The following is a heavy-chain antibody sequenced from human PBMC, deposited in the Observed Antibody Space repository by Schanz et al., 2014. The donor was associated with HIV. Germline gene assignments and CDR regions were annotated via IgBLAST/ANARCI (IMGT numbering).Heavy chain of an antibody. Sequence: DVQLLDSGGGLVQPGGSLRLSCVASGFTFNNYAMTWVRQAPGKGLVWVSRINSNEGTTDYADSVKGRFTISRDNAKNTLYVQMNSLRAEDTAVYYCVRLMSSDYDFYHYGMDVWGQGTTVIVSS. CDR3: VRLMSSDYDFYHYGMDV. V-gene: IGHV3-74*02. D-gene: IGHD4-17*01. J-gene: IGHJ6*02. CDR2: INSNEGTT. CDR1: GFTFNNYA.